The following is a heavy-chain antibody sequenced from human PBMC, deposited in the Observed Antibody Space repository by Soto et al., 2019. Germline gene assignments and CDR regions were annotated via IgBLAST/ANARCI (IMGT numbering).Heavy chain of an antibody. V-gene: IGHV3-23*01. CDR1: GFTFSSYA. CDR2: ISGRGGRT. Sequence: EVQLLESGGGLVQPGGSLRLSFAPSGFTFSSYALSWVRQAPGKGLEWVSAISGRGGRTYYADSVKGRFTISRDNSKNTLYLQMNSLRAEDTAVYYCATSLDDGTTGTFSYWGQGTLVTVSS. D-gene: IGHD1-1*01. CDR3: ATSLDDGTTGTFSY. J-gene: IGHJ4*02.